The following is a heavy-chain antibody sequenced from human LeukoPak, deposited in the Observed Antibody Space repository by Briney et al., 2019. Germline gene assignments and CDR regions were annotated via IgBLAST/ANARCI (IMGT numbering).Heavy chain of an antibody. CDR3: AVGPNHYYFDD. CDR1: GDSTSSYY. J-gene: IGHJ4*02. Sequence: SETLSLTCTVSGDSTSSYYWSWTRQPPGKGLEWIGNVHNSGTTNYNPSLKSRVTILLDRAKNQFSLKLTSMTAADTAVYFCAVGPNHYYFDDWGQGTLVTVSS. D-gene: IGHD1-14*01. V-gene: IGHV4-59*01. CDR2: VHNSGTT.